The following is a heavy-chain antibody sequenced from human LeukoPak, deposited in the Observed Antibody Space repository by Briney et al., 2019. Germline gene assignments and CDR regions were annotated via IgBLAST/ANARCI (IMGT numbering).Heavy chain of an antibody. CDR3: AKETYGSGSYSD. Sequence: GGSLRLSCVASGFTFSRNWMSWVRQAPGKGLEWVAFIRYDGTNKYYADSVKGRFTISRDNSKNTLYLQMNSLRPEDTAVYYCAKETYGSGSYSDWGQGTLVTVSS. D-gene: IGHD3-10*01. V-gene: IGHV3-30*02. CDR1: GFTFSRNW. J-gene: IGHJ4*02. CDR2: IRYDGTNK.